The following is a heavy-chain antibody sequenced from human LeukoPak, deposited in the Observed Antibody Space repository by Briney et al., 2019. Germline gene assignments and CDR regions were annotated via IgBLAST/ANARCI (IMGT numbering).Heavy chain of an antibody. CDR1: GFTFSSYS. Sequence: GGSLRLSCAASGFTFSSYSMNWVRQAPGKGLEWVSSIGSSNVFIYYADSMKGRFTISRDNAKNSLHLQMDSLRAEDTAVYYCARGVVAAAGRYYFNYWGQGTLVTVSS. CDR3: ARGVVAAAGRYYFNY. CDR2: IGSSNVFI. V-gene: IGHV3-21*01. D-gene: IGHD6-13*01. J-gene: IGHJ4*02.